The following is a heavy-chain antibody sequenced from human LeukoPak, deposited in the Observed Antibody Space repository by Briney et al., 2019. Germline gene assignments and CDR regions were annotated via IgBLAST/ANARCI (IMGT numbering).Heavy chain of an antibody. J-gene: IGHJ3*02. V-gene: IGHV1-2*02. D-gene: IGHD2-21*02. Sequence: GASVKVSCKASGYTFTGYYMHWVRQAPGQGLEWMGWINPNSGGTNYAQKFQGRVTMTRDTSISTAYMELRSLRSDDTAVYYCARGTSHPSPLTTGIVVVTAPRGGAFDIWGQGTMVTVSS. CDR1: GYTFTGYY. CDR2: INPNSGGT. CDR3: ARGTSHPSPLTTGIVVVTAPRGGAFDI.